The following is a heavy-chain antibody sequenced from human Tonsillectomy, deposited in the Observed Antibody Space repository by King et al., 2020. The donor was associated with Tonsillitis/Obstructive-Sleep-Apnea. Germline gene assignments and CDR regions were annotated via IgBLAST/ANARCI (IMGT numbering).Heavy chain of an antibody. CDR2: INTNTGNP. CDR1: GYTFTTYA. Sequence: VQLVQSGSELKKPGASVKVSCKTSGYTFTTYAINWVRQAPGQGLEWVGWINTNTGNPAYAQGFTGRFVFSLDTSVSTTYLQISSLKAEDTAVYYGARVLRDRGQLYYFDSWGQGTLVAVSS. V-gene: IGHV7-4-1*02. J-gene: IGHJ4*02. D-gene: IGHD3-10*01. CDR3: ARVLRDRGQLYYFDS.